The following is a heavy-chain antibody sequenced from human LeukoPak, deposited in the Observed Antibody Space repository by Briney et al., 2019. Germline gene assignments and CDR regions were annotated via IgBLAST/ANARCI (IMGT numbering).Heavy chain of an antibody. V-gene: IGHV1-2*02. CDR2: ISPNSGGT. J-gene: IGHJ4*02. Sequence: ASVNVSCKASGYTFTGLYMHWVRQAPGQGLEWMGWISPNSGGTNYAQKFQGRVTMTRGTSISIAYMELSRLTSDDTAVYYCARARYSSGWYPFDYWGQGTLVTVSS. D-gene: IGHD6-19*01. CDR3: ARARYSSGWYPFDY. CDR1: GYTFTGLY.